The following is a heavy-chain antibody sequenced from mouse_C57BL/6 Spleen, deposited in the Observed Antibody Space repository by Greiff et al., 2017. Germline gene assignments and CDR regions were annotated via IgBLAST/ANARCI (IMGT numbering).Heavy chain of an antibody. CDR1: GYTFTDYE. CDR3: TRRELMDY. CDR2: IDPETGGT. V-gene: IGHV1-15*01. Sequence: QVQLKESGAELVRPGASVTLSCKASGYTFTDYEMHWVKQTPVHGLEWIGAIDPETGGTAYNQKFKGKAILTADKSSSTAYMELRSLTSEDSAVYYCTRRELMDYWGQGTSVTVSS. D-gene: IGHD4-1*01. J-gene: IGHJ4*01.